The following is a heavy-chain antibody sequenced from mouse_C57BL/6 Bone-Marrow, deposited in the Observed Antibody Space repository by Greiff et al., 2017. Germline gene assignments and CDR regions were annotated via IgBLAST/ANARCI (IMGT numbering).Heavy chain of an antibody. V-gene: IGHV1-61*01. Sequence: QVQLKQPGAELVRPGSSVKLSCTASGYTFTSYWLDWVKQRPGQGLEWIGNIYPSDSETHYNQKFKDQATLTVDKSSSTAYMQLSSLTSDDSAVYYCARSGYYVSLCAYWGQGTLVTVSA. D-gene: IGHD1-1*01. CDR2: IYPSDSET. J-gene: IGHJ3*01. CDR1: GYTFTSYW. CDR3: ARSGYYVSLCAY.